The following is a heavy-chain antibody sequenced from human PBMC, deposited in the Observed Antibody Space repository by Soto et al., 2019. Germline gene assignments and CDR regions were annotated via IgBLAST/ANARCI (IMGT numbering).Heavy chain of an antibody. V-gene: IGHV3-30*19. J-gene: IGHJ5*02. CDR1: GFTFRSYG. Sequence: QVKLVESGGGVVQPGRSRRLSCVTSGFTFRSYGMHWVRQSPDKGLEWVAVIKSDGTTADYIESVKGRFFISRDNSKKTVYLQMHNLRPEDTGIYYCATPRSSLEWPPFDPWGQGTLVTVSS. CDR3: ATPRSSLEWPPFDP. CDR2: IKSDGTTA. D-gene: IGHD3-3*01.